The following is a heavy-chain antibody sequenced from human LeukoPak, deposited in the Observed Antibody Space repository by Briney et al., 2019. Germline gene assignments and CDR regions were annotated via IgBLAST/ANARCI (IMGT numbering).Heavy chain of an antibody. CDR2: IYPGDSDT. V-gene: IGHV5-51*01. Sequence: GESLQISCKGSGYSFTSYWIGWVRQMPGKGLEWMGIIYPGDSDTRYSPSFQGQVTISADKSISTAYLQWSSLKASDTAMYYCARHSDYYDSSGPYNWFDPWGQGTLVTVSS. J-gene: IGHJ5*02. D-gene: IGHD3-22*01. CDR1: GYSFTSYW. CDR3: ARHSDYYDSSGPYNWFDP.